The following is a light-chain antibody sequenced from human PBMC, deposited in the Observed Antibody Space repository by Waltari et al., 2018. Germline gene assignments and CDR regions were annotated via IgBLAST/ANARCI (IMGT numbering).Light chain of an antibody. CDR3: QQRSTLPIT. CDR2: DVF. J-gene: IGKJ5*01. Sequence: EIVLTQSPATLSLSPGARATLPCRASQSVTSYLAWYQHKPGQAPRLIIYDVFRRATAIPARFTGSGSGTDFTPTISSLEPEDFAVYYCQQRSTLPITFGQGTRLEI. CDR1: QSVTSY. V-gene: IGKV3-11*01.